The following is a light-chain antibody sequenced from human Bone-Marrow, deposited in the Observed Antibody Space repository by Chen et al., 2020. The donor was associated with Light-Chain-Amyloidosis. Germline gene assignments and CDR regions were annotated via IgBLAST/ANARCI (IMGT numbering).Light chain of an antibody. Sequence: QSALTQPASVSWSPGQSITISCTGTSSDVGGYNYVSWYQQHPGKAPKLMIYDVSNRPSGVSNRFSGSKSANTASLTIFVLQAEDEAAYYCSTYTSSTSWVFGGGTRLTVL. CDR1: SSDVGGYNY. CDR3: STYTSSTSWV. CDR2: DVS. V-gene: IGLV2-14*01. J-gene: IGLJ3*02.